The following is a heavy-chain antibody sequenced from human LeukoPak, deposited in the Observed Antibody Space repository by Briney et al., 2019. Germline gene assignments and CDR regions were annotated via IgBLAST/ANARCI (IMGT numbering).Heavy chain of an antibody. CDR2: ISSSGSTI. J-gene: IGHJ4*02. D-gene: IGHD3-9*01. V-gene: IGHV3-48*03. Sequence: GGSLRLSCAASGFTFSSYAMSWVRQAPGKGLEWVSYISSSGSTIYYADSVKGRFTISRDNAKDTLYLQMNSLRAEDTAVYYCAKAHSLRYFDWLPGDWGQGSLVTVS. CDR3: AKAHSLRYFDWLPGD. CDR1: GFTFSSYA.